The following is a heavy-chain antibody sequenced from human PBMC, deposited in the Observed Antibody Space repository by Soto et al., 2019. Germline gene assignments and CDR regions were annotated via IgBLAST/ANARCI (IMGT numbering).Heavy chain of an antibody. CDR3: ARESQLELSFYYGMDV. J-gene: IGHJ6*02. CDR2: IIPIFGTA. V-gene: IGHV1-69*06. D-gene: IGHD1-1*01. Sequence: SVKVSCKASGGTFSSYAISWVRQAPGQGLEWMGGIIPIFGTANYAQRFQGRVTITADKSTSTAYMELSSLRSEDTAVYYCARESQLELSFYYGMDVWGQGTTVTVYS. CDR1: GGTFSSYA.